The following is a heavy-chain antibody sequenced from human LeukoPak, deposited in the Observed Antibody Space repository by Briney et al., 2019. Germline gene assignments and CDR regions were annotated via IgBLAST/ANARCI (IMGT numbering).Heavy chain of an antibody. CDR2: IRFDGSNT. Sequence: GGSMRLSCAASGFSFSSYGMHWVRQAPGKGLEWVAFIRFDGSNTYYVDSVKGRFTISRDNSKNTVYLQMNSLRAEDTAVYYCAKWAYTAMWTWGQGALVTVSS. D-gene: IGHD5-18*01. J-gene: IGHJ5*02. V-gene: IGHV3-30*02. CDR1: GFSFSSYG. CDR3: AKWAYTAMWT.